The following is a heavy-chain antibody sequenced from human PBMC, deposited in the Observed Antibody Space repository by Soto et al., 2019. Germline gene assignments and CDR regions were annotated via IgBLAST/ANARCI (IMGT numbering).Heavy chain of an antibody. D-gene: IGHD7-27*01. CDR2: ISRNGDKT. CDR3: AREELGSDIIFLTL. J-gene: IGHJ1*01. V-gene: IGHV3-23*01. CDR1: GFTFTSYA. Sequence: GGSLRLSCAASGFTFTSYAMTWVRQAPGKGLEWVSAISRNGDKTYHAGSWEGRFTPSRNNSRNTVTLQMNSLRVEDTAVYFCAREELGSDIIFLTLWGQGTLVTVSS.